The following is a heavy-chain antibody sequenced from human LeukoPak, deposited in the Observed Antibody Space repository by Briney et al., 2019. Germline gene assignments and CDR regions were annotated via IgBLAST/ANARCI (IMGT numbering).Heavy chain of an antibody. Sequence: GESLKIPCKGSGYRFTSYWLGWVGQMPGKGLDWMGIIYLGDSDTRYSPSFQGQVTTSADKSISTAYLQWSSLKASDTAMYYCARSVAAAGTGAFDIWGQGTMVTVSS. D-gene: IGHD6-13*01. CDR3: ARSVAAAGTGAFDI. CDR2: IYLGDSDT. V-gene: IGHV5-51*01. J-gene: IGHJ3*02. CDR1: GYRFTSYW.